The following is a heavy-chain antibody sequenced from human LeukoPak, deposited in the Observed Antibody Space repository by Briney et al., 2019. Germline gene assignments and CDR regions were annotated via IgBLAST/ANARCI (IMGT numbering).Heavy chain of an antibody. J-gene: IGHJ4*02. D-gene: IGHD6-13*01. CDR2: ISGSGGST. V-gene: IGHV3-23*01. Sequence: GGSLRLSCAASGFTFSSYAMSWVRQAPGKGLEWVSAISGSGGSTYYADSVKGRFTISRDNSKNTLYLQMNSLRAEDTAVYYCAKDRVEEQQLLGEFDYWGQGTLVTVSS. CDR3: AKDRVEEQQLLGEFDY. CDR1: GFTFSSYA.